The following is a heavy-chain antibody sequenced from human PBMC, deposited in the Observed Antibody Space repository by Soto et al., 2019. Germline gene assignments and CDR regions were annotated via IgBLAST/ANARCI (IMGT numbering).Heavy chain of an antibody. CDR2: ISSEGNDK. Sequence: GGSLRLSCAASGFTFSRYGMHWFRQVSGKGLEWVAVISSEGNDKYYSESVKGRFTISRDNSKNILYLQMNSVTAADTAVYYCATMGTPVTGLYYFDPWGQGTXVTVSS. J-gene: IGHJ5*02. V-gene: IGHV3-30*03. CDR1: GFTFSRYG. D-gene: IGHD4-17*01. CDR3: ATMGTPVTGLYYFDP.